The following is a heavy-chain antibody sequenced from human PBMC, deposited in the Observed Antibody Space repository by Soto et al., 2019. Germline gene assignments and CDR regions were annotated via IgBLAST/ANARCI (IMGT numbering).Heavy chain of an antibody. V-gene: IGHV3-30-3*01. D-gene: IGHD5-18*01. CDR3: ARNLVGYLKKFDY. CDR1: GFTFSSYA. Sequence: PGGSLRLSCAASGFTFSSYAMHWVRQAPGKGLEWVAVISYDGSNKYYADSVKGRFTISRDNSKNTLYLQMNSLRAEDTAVYYCARNLVGYLKKFDYWGQGTLVTVSS. CDR2: ISYDGSNK. J-gene: IGHJ4*02.